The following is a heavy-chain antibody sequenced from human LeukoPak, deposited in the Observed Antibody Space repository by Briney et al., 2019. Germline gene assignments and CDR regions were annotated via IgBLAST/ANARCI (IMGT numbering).Heavy chain of an antibody. CDR3: AKDYGDYEMDY. D-gene: IGHD4-17*01. CDR1: GFTFRTYG. V-gene: IGHV3-30*18. J-gene: IGHJ4*02. CDR2: ISYDGNNK. Sequence: GGSLRLSCAASGFTFRTYGTHWVRQAPGKGLEWVAVISYDGNNKYYVDSVKGRFTISRDNSKDTLYLQMNSLRTEDTAVYYCAKDYGDYEMDYWGQGTLVTVSS.